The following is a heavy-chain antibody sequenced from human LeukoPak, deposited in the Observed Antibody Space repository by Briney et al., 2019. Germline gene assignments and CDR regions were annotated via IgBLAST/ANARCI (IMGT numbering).Heavy chain of an antibody. CDR2: ISGSGGST. J-gene: IGHJ4*02. CDR1: GFTFSNAW. D-gene: IGHD3-10*01. CDR3: AIKAKGDY. V-gene: IGHV3-23*01. Sequence: GGSLRLSCAASGFTFSNAWMSWVRQAPGKGLEWVSAISGSGGSTYYADSVKGRFTISRDNSKNTLYLQMNSLRAEDTAIYYCAIKAKGDYWGQGTLVTVSS.